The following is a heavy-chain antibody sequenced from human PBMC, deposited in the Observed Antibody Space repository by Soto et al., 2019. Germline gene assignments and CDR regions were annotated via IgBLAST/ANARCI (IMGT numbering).Heavy chain of an antibody. D-gene: IGHD6-13*01. CDR2: IYYSGST. J-gene: IGHJ3*02. CDR1: GGSISSGGYY. V-gene: IGHV4-31*03. CDR3: AMYSPEEKYAFDI. Sequence: QVQLQESGPGLVKPSQTLSLTCTVSGGSISSGGYYWSWIRQHPGKGLEWIGYIYYSGSTYYNPSLRGRVTISVDTSKNQFSLKLSSVTAADTAVYYCAMYSPEEKYAFDIWGQGTMVTVSS.